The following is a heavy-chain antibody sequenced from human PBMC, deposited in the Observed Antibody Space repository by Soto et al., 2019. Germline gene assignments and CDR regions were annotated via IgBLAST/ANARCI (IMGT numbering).Heavy chain of an antibody. V-gene: IGHV2-5*02. CDR2: IYWDDDK. Sequence: QITLKESGPTRVRPTQTLPLTCTFSGFSLTTSGVGVGWIRKTPGKALEWLAVIYWDDDKRYSPSLKSRLTITKDTSKNQVVLTMADMDPVDTATYFCAHRGYMYGNWDHGYFDYWGQGTLVTVSS. D-gene: IGHD5-18*01. CDR3: AHRGYMYGNWDHGYFDY. J-gene: IGHJ4*02. CDR1: GFSLTTSGVG.